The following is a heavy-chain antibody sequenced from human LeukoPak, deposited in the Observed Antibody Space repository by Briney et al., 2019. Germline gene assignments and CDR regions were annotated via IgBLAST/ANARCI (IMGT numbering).Heavy chain of an antibody. CDR2: NIGSSGST. CDR1: GFRFSNYA. J-gene: IGHJ4*02. D-gene: IGHD5-12*01. CDR3: AKGGYDYVEIGYFDF. Sequence: GGSLRLSCAASGFRFSNYAMNWVRQAPGKGLEWVSVNIGSSGSTFYADSVKGRFTISRDNSKNPLYLQMNSLRDEDTAVYYCAKGGYDYVEIGYFDFWGQGTLVTVSS. V-gene: IGHV3-23*01.